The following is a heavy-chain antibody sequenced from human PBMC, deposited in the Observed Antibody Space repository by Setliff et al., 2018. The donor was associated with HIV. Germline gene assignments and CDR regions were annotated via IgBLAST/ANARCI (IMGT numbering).Heavy chain of an antibody. V-gene: IGHV1-3*04. Sequence: ASVKVSCKTSGYTSTSYGITWVRQAPGQGLEWMGWINTGNGNTKYSQKFQGRVTITRDTSASTAYTELISLRSEDTAVYYCARDLSSGDYPRWFDPWGQGTLVTVSS. D-gene: IGHD4-17*01. J-gene: IGHJ5*02. CDR2: INTGNGNT. CDR3: ARDLSSGDYPRWFDP. CDR1: GYTSTSYG.